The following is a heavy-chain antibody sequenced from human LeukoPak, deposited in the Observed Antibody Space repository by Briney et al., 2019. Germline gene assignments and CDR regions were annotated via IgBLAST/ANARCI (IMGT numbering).Heavy chain of an antibody. CDR2: ISSSSSYI. D-gene: IGHD3-9*01. CDR1: GFTFSSYS. Sequence: PGGSLRLXCAASGFTFSSYSMNWVRQAPGKELEWVSSISSSSSYIYYADSVKGRFTISRDNAKNSLYLQMNSLRAEDTAVYYCARVPIRYFDWSIYYFDYRGQGTLVTVSS. V-gene: IGHV3-21*01. J-gene: IGHJ4*02. CDR3: ARVPIRYFDWSIYYFDY.